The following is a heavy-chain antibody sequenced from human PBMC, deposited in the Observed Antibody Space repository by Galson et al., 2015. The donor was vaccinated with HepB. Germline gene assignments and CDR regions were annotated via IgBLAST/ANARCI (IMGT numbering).Heavy chain of an antibody. J-gene: IGHJ4*02. CDR1: GFTFSSYE. CDR3: ARNVGYCSGGSCYLYFDY. Sequence: SLRLSCAGSGFTFSSYEMNWVRQAPGKGLEWVSYISGSGTTIYYADSLKGRFTISRDNAKNSLYLQMNSLRAEDSAVYYCARNVGYCSGGSCYLYFDYWGQGTPVTVSS. V-gene: IGHV3-48*03. CDR2: ISGSGTTI. D-gene: IGHD2-15*01.